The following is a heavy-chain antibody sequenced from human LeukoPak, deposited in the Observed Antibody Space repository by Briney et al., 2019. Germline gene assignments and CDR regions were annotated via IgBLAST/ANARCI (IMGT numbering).Heavy chain of an antibody. CDR3: ASVDEYSSSSGSY. D-gene: IGHD6-6*01. CDR2: IIPIFGTA. Sequence: SVKVSCKASGGTFSSYAISWVRQAPGQGLEWMGGIIPIFGTANYAQKFQGRVTMTRNTSISTAYMELSSLRSEDTAVYYCASVDEYSSSSGSYWGQGTLVTVSS. J-gene: IGHJ4*02. V-gene: IGHV1-69*05. CDR1: GGTFSSYA.